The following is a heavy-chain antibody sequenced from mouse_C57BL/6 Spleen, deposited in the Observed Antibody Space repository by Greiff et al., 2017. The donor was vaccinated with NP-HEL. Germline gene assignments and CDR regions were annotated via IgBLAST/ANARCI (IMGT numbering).Heavy chain of an antibody. CDR1: GYTFTSYW. D-gene: IGHD2-5*01. CDR3: ARRAYYSNYVDYWYFDV. J-gene: IGHJ1*03. CDR2: IHPNSGST. Sequence: VQLQQPGAELVKPGASVKLSCKASGYTFTSYWMHWVKQRPGQGLEWIGMIHPNSGSTNYNEKFKSKATLTVDKSSSTAYMQLSSLTSEDSAVYYCARRAYYSNYVDYWYFDVWGTGTTVTVSS. V-gene: IGHV1-64*01.